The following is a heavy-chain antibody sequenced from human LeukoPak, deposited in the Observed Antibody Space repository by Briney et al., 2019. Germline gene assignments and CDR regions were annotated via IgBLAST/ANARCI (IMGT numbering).Heavy chain of an antibody. CDR1: GYTFTSYA. D-gene: IGHD3-10*01. CDR3: ARTFYGSGETSVPYRGAFDI. V-gene: IGHV1-3*04. J-gene: IGHJ3*02. Sequence: ASVKVTCTASGYTFTSYAMHWVRQPPAQRLEWMGWINTGNGNTKYSRKFQGRVTITRDTSASTAYTELSSLRSEETAVYYCARTFYGSGETSVPYRGAFDIWGQGTMVTVSS. CDR2: INTGNGNT.